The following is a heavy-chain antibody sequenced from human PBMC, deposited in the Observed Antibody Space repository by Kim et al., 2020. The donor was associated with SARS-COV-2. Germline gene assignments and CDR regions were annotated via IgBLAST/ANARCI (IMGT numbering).Heavy chain of an antibody. CDR1: GFTFSSYS. D-gene: IGHD3-22*01. J-gene: IGHJ4*02. V-gene: IGHV3-21*01. Sequence: GGSLRLSCAASGFTFSSYSMNWVRQAPGKGLEWVSSISSSSSYIYYADSVKGRFTISRDNAKNSLYLQMNSLRAEDTAVYYCARDGATYYYDSSGYCPLDYWGQGTLVTVSS. CDR2: ISSSSSYI. CDR3: ARDGATYYYDSSGYCPLDY.